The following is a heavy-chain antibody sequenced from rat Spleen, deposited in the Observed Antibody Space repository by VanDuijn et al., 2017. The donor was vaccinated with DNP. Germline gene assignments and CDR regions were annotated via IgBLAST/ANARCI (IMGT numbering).Heavy chain of an antibody. J-gene: IGHJ4*01. V-gene: IGHV5-20*01. CDR1: GFTFSDYN. Sequence: EVQLVESGGGLVQPGRSLKLSCAASGFTFSDYNMAWVRQAPTKGLEWVASITNSGGSTYYRDSVKGRFTISRDNAKSTLYLQMESLRSEDTATYYCAKDGRAMDAWGQGTSVTVSS. CDR3: AKDGRAMDA. CDR2: ITNSGGST.